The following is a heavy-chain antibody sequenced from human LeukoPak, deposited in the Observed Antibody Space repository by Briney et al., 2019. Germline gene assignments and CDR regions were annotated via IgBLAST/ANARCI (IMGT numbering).Heavy chain of an antibody. V-gene: IGHV1-69*13. J-gene: IGHJ4*02. CDR2: VSPSFGTA. Sequence: SVKVSCKASGGTFTSYAISVVRQAPGQGLEGMGGVSPSFGTANYAQKFQGRVTITADESTSTAYMELSSLRSEDTAVYYCATSYYDILTGYRPLAYWGQGPLVTVSS. D-gene: IGHD3-9*01. CDR3: ATSYYDILTGYRPLAY. CDR1: GGTFTSYA.